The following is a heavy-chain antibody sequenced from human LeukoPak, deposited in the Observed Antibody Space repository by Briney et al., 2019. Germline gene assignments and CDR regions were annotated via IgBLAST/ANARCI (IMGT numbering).Heavy chain of an antibody. Sequence: ASVKVSCKTSGYTFTSYYMHWVRQAPGQGLEWMGIINPSGDNTWYAQKFQGRVTMTRDMATSTDYMEVSSLRSEDTAVYYCARDNSVGDSAWWFDPWGQGTLVTVSS. CDR1: GYTFTSYY. CDR2: INPSGDNT. D-gene: IGHD5-12*01. CDR3: ARDNSVGDSAWWFDP. J-gene: IGHJ5*02. V-gene: IGHV1-46*01.